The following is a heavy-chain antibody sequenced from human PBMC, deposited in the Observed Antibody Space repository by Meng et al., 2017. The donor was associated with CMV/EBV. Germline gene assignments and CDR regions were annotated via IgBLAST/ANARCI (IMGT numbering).Heavy chain of an antibody. CDR1: GGSISSYY. CDR2: IYYSGST. J-gene: IGHJ6*02. CDR3: ARVIKRLRYYGMDV. Sequence: SETLSLTCTVSGGSISSYYWSWIRQPPGKGLEWIGYIYYSGSTNYNPSLKSRVTISVDTSKNQFSLKLSSVTAADTAVYYCARVIKRLRYYGMDVWGQGTTGT. V-gene: IGHV4-59*01. D-gene: IGHD3-16*01.